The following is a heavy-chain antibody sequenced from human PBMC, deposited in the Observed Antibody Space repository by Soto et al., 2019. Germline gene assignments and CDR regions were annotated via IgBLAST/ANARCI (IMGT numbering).Heavy chain of an antibody. Sequence: GGSLRLSCAASGFTFSSYAMHWVRQAPGKGLEWVAVISYDGSNKYYADSVKGRFTISRDNSKNTLYLQMNSLRAEDTAVYYCARDGSYDILTGYYSAYWGKGTLVTVPS. D-gene: IGHD3-9*01. CDR3: ARDGSYDILTGYYSAY. CDR1: GFTFSSYA. J-gene: IGHJ4*02. CDR2: ISYDGSNK. V-gene: IGHV3-30-3*01.